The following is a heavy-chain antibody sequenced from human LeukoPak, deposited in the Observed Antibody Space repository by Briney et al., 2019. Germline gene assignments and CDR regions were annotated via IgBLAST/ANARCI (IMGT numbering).Heavy chain of an antibody. CDR1: GFTFSSYS. Sequence: GSLRLSCAASGFTFSSYSMNGVRQAPGKGLEWVSSISSSSSYIYYADSVKGRFTISRDNAKNSLYLQMNSLRAEDTAVYYCARGPQDIVATITFYIVWGQGTLVTVSS. D-gene: IGHD5-12*01. CDR2: ISSSSSYI. J-gene: IGHJ4*02. CDR3: ARGPQDIVATITFYIV. V-gene: IGHV3-21*01.